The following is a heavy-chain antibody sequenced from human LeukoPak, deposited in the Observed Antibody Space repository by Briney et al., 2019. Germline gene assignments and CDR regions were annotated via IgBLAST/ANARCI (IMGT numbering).Heavy chain of an antibody. CDR3: ARDSPNEAILWRSIDY. CDR2: ISGSGGST. Sequence: GGTLRLSCAASGFTFSSYAMSWVRQAPGKGLEWVSAISGSGGSTYYADSVKGRFSISRDNARNSLYLQMNSLRAEDTAVYYCARDSPNEAILWRSIDYWGQGTLVTVSS. J-gene: IGHJ4*02. CDR1: GFTFSSYA. V-gene: IGHV3-23*01. D-gene: IGHD2-21*01.